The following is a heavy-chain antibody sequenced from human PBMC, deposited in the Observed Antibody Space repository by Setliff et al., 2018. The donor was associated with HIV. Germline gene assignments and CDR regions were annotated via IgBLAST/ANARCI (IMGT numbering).Heavy chain of an antibody. CDR2: TIPMYGTA. CDR1: GGTFSNFA. J-gene: IGHJ4*02. V-gene: IGHV1-69*06. CDR3: ARDPTGPTGEDY. Sequence: SVKVSCKASGGTFSNFAVNWVRQAPGQGLEWMGGTIPMYGTANIAQKFLRRVTMTGDTSTSTVYMELSSLRSEDTAVYYCARDPTGPTGEDYWGQGTLVTVSS. D-gene: IGHD1-1*01.